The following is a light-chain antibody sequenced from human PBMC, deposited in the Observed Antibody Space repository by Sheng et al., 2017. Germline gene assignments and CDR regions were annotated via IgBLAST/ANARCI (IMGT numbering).Light chain of an antibody. CDR2: GAS. CDR3: QQYGSSPLIT. Sequence: EIVLTQSPGTLSLSPGERATLSCRASQSVSSSYLAWYQQKPGQAPRLLIYGASIRATGIPDRFSGSGSGTDLTLTISRLEADDFAVYYCQQYGSSPLITFGQGHDWRLN. V-gene: IGKV3-20*01. CDR1: QSVSSSY. J-gene: IGKJ5*01.